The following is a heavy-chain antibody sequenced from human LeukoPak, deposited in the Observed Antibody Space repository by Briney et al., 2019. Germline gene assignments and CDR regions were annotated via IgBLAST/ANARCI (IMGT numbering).Heavy chain of an antibody. Sequence: GASVKVSCKASGYTFTGYYMHWVRQAPGQGLEWMGRINPNSGGTNYAQKFQGRATMTRDTSISTAYMELSRLRSDDTAVYYCARVSWRVRIAVAGNDAFDIWGQGTMVTVSS. CDR3: ARVSWRVRIAVAGNDAFDI. CDR1: GYTFTGYY. V-gene: IGHV1-2*06. J-gene: IGHJ3*02. CDR2: INPNSGGT. D-gene: IGHD6-19*01.